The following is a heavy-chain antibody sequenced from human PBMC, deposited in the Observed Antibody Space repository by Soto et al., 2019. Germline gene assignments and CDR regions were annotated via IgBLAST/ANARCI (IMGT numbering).Heavy chain of an antibody. CDR1: GYSFTSYW. CDR3: ARRIAAPSGRYYYGMDV. Sequence: GESLKISCKGSGYSFTSYWIGWVRQMPGKGLEWMGIIYPGDSDTRYSPSFQGQVTISADKSISTAYLQWSSLKASDTAMYYCARRIAAPSGRYYYGMDVWGQGTTVTVSS. CDR2: IYPGDSDT. D-gene: IGHD6-6*01. J-gene: IGHJ6*02. V-gene: IGHV5-51*01.